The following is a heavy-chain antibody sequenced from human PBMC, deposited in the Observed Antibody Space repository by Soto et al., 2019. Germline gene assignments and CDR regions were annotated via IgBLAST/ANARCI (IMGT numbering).Heavy chain of an antibody. CDR2: INPSGGST. D-gene: IGHD3-10*01. J-gene: IGHJ6*02. Sequence: ASVKVSCKASGYTFTSYYVHWVRQAPGQGLEWMGIINPSGGSTSYAQKFQGRVTMTRDTSTSTVYMELSSLRSEDTAVYYCARDYYGSGRFSRYGMDVWGQGTTVTVSS. V-gene: IGHV1-46*01. CDR1: GYTFTSYY. CDR3: ARDYYGSGRFSRYGMDV.